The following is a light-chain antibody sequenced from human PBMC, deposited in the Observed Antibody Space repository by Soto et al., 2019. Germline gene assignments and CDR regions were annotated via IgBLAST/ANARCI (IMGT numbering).Light chain of an antibody. CDR3: QQYNSYST. Sequence: DIQMTQSPSTLSASVGDRDTITCRTSHTISSWLAWYQQNPGKAPKLLIYDAFSLESGVPSRFSGSGSGTEFTLTISSLQPDDFATYYCQQYNSYSTFAQGTKVDIK. CDR2: DAF. V-gene: IGKV1-5*01. J-gene: IGKJ2*01. CDR1: HTISSW.